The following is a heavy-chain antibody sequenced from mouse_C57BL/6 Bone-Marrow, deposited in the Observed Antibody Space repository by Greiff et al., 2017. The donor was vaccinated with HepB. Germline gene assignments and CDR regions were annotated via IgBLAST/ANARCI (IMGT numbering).Heavy chain of an antibody. CDR2: INPNYGTN. J-gene: IGHJ4*01. CDR1: GYSFTDYN. Sequence: VQLQQSGPELVKPGASVKISCKASGYSFTDYNLNWVKQSNGKSLEWIGVINPNYGTNSYNQKFKGKATLTADQSSSTAYMQLNSLTAEDSSVYYCARGCRARDYWGQGTSVTVSS. V-gene: IGHV1-39*01. CDR3: ARGCRARDY.